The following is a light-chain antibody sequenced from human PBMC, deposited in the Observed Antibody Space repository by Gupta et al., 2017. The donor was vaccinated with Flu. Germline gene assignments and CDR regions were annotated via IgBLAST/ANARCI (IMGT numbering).Light chain of an antibody. Sequence: STGERATLSCRASQTINSRYLAWYQQKPGQAPRLLIYGVSNRATGIPDRFTGSGSGTDFTLTISRMEPEDSAVYYCQQYDGAPRTFGQGTKVII. J-gene: IGKJ1*01. CDR2: GVS. CDR3: QQYDGAPRT. V-gene: IGKV3-20*01. CDR1: QTINSRY.